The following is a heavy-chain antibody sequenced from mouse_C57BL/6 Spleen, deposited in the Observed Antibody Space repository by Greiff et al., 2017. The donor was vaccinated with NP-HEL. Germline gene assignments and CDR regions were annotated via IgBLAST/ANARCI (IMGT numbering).Heavy chain of an antibody. D-gene: IGHD2-3*01. CDR3: ARGDGYYEGYFDY. J-gene: IGHJ2*01. CDR1: GYSITSGYY. V-gene: IGHV3-6*01. Sequence: EVQLQQSGPGLVKPSQSLSLTCSVTGYSITSGYYWNWIRQFPGNKLEWMGYISYDGSNNYNPSLKNRISITRDTSKNQFFLKLNSVTTEDTATYYCARGDGYYEGYFDYWGQGTTLTVSS. CDR2: ISYDGSN.